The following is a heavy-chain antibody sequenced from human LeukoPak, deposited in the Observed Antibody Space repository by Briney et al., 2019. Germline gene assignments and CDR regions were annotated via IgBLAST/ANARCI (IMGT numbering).Heavy chain of an antibody. CDR3: ARSGDYYDFWSGYSSLDF. V-gene: IGHV3-11*04. CDR2: ISSSGSTI. CDR1: GFTFSDYY. Sequence: GGSLRLSCAASGFTFSDYYMSWIRQAPGKGLEWVSYISSSGSTIYYADSVKGRFTISRDNAKNSLYLQMNSLRAEDTAVYYCARSGDYYDFWSGYSSLDFWGQGTLVTVSS. J-gene: IGHJ4*02. D-gene: IGHD3-3*01.